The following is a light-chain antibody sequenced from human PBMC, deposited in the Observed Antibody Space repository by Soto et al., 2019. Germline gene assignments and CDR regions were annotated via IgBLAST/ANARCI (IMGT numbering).Light chain of an antibody. V-gene: IGKV2-28*01. J-gene: IGKJ5*01. CDR2: LGS. CDR1: QSLLHSNGYKF. CDR3: MQALQTPFT. Sequence: DIVMTQSPLSLPVTPGEPASISCRSSQSLLHSNGYKFLDWYLQKPGQSPQLLIYLGSNRASGVPDRFSGSGSGTDFTLKLSRVEAEDVGVYYCMQALQTPFTFGQGTRLEIK.